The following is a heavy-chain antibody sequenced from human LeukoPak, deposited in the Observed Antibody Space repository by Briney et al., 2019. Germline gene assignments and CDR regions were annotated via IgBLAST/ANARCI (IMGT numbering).Heavy chain of an antibody. CDR3: ASTVTGYYQYGMDV. V-gene: IGHV3-48*03. Sequence: GGSLRLSCASSGFTFNSYDINWVRQAPGKGLEWVSYISSSSSIIYYADSVKGRFTISRDNAKNSLYLQMNSLRAEDTAVYYCASTVTGYYQYGMDVWGQGTTVTVSS. CDR1: GFTFNSYD. J-gene: IGHJ6*02. CDR2: ISSSSSII. D-gene: IGHD4-17*01.